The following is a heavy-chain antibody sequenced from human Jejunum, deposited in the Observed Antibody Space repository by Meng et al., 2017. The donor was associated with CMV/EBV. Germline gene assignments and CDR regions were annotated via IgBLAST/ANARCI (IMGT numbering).Heavy chain of an antibody. J-gene: IGHJ4*02. CDR1: GFTFSSSW. CDR3: ARAGEYRCDY. V-gene: IGHV3-74*01. D-gene: IGHD2/OR15-2a*01. CDR2: MNSDGSTT. Sequence: SCAASGFTFSSSWMHWVRQAPGKGLVWVSRMNSDGSTTNHADSVTGRFTISRDNARNTLYLQMNSLRADDTAVYYCARAGEYRCDYWGQGTRVTVS.